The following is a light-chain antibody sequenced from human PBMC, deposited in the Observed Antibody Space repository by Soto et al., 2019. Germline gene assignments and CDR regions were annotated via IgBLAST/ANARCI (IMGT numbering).Light chain of an antibody. J-gene: IGLJ3*02. Sequence: QSALTQPASVSGSPGQSITISCTGTSSDVGAHKYISWFQQHPGKAPKLMIYEVSNRPSGVSNRFSGSKSGNTASLTISGLQAEDEADYYCSSYTTSNTWVFGGGTKVTVL. V-gene: IGLV2-14*01. CDR3: SSYTTSNTWV. CDR2: EVS. CDR1: SSDVGAHKY.